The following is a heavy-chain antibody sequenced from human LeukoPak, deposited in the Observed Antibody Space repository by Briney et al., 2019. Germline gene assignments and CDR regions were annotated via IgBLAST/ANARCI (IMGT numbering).Heavy chain of an antibody. CDR2: IYHSGST. J-gene: IGHJ4*02. CDR3: ARGPPPDFDY. Sequence: PSETLSLTCTVSGGSVTSGSYYWSWIRQPPGKGLEWIGYIYHSGSTYYNPSLKSRVTISVDRSKNQFSLKLSSVTAADTAVYYCARGPPPDFDYWGRGTLVTVSS. CDR1: GGSVTSGSYY. V-gene: IGHV4-30-2*01.